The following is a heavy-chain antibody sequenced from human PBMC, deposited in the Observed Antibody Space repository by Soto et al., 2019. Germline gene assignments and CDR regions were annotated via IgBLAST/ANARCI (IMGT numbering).Heavy chain of an antibody. J-gene: IGHJ3*02. D-gene: IGHD5-18*01. Sequence: EVQLVESGGGLVQPGGSLRLSCAASGFTFSSYWMHWVRQAPGKGLVWVSRINSDGSGTSYADSAKGRFTISRDNAKNTLYLQMNSLRAEDTAVYYCARPAMVRVGAFDIWGQGTMVTVSS. CDR2: INSDGSGT. CDR1: GFTFSSYW. CDR3: ARPAMVRVGAFDI. V-gene: IGHV3-74*01.